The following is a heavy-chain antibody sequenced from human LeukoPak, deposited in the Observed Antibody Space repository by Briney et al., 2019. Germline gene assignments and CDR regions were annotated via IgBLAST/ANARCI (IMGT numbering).Heavy chain of an antibody. CDR3: ARAGNDYVWGSYRQEYYFDY. CDR1: GCTFSSYA. V-gene: IGHV1-69*06. D-gene: IGHD3-16*02. Sequence: SVKVSCKASGCTFSSYAISWVRQAPGQGLEWMGGIIPIFGTANYAQQFQGRVTITADKSTSTAYMELSSLRSEDTAVYYCARAGNDYVWGSYRQEYYFDYWGQGTLVTVSS. J-gene: IGHJ4*02. CDR2: IIPIFGTA.